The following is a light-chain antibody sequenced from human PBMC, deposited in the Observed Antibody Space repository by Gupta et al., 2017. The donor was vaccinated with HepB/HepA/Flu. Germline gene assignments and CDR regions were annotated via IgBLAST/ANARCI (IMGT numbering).Light chain of an antibody. J-gene: IGLJ3*02. CDR1: SGSVSSSYY. Sequence: TVVTQEPSFSVSLGGTVTLTCGLSSGSVSSSYYPSWYQQSPGQAPRTLLYNTNTRSAGVPDRFSGSIFGNKAALTITGAKEEEEFDYYCVHDRGSGNWVFGGGTRLTVL. CDR2: NTN. V-gene: IGLV8-61*01. CDR3: VHDRGSGNWV.